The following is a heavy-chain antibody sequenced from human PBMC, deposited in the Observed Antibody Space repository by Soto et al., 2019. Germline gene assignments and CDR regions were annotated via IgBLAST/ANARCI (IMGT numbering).Heavy chain of an antibody. Sequence: EVQLVESGGGLVQPGGSLRLSCAASGFTFSSYWMHWVRQDPGKGLVWVSSIKTDGTATQYADSVKGRFTVSRDNAKNTLYLAVHSVSAVEKGVYYWAKDRAWGQLGYWGNGTLVNVSA. CDR3: AKDRAWGQLGY. CDR2: IKTDGTAT. J-gene: IGHJ4*01. D-gene: IGHD3-16*01. V-gene: IGHV3-74*03. CDR1: GFTFSSYW.